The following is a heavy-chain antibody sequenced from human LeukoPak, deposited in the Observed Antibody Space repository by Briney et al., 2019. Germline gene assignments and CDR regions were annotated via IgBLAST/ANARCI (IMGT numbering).Heavy chain of an antibody. J-gene: IGHJ4*02. Sequence: PGGSLRLSCAASGFTFSSFWMHWVRQTPGKGLVWVSRINGDGSSIKYADSVKGRFTMSRDNAKNTLFLQMNSLRAGDTALYYCVRESAYCGGDCYSPRGDYWGQGTLVTVSS. D-gene: IGHD2-21*02. CDR2: INGDGSSI. CDR3: VRESAYCGGDCYSPRGDY. V-gene: IGHV3-74*03. CDR1: GFTFSSFW.